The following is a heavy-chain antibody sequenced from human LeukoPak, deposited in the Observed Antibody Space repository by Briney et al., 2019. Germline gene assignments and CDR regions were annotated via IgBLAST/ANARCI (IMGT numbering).Heavy chain of an antibody. CDR1: GFTFSSYE. CDR3: AFWSGYYTDDY. J-gene: IGHJ4*02. V-gene: IGHV3-48*03. CDR2: ISSSGSTI. Sequence: GGSLRLSCAASGFTFSSYEMNWVRQAPGKGLEWVSYISSSGSTIYYADSVKGRFTISRDSAKNSLYLQMNSLRAEDTAVYYCAFWSGYYTDDYWGQGTLVTVSS. D-gene: IGHD3-3*01.